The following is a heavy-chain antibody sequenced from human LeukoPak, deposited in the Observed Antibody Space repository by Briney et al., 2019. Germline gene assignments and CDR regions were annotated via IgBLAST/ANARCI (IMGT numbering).Heavy chain of an antibody. V-gene: IGHV3-74*01. Sequence: GGSLRLSCGASGFTFSYHWMHWVRHVPGKGLVWVSRIDGGGSSTSYADSVKGRFSISRDNAKSTLYLQMSSLRAEDTAVYYCARGPGSSGGAYVGDYWGPGTLVTVSS. CDR1: GFTFSYHW. CDR2: IDGGGSST. D-gene: IGHD3-22*01. J-gene: IGHJ4*01. CDR3: ARGPGSSGGAYVGDY.